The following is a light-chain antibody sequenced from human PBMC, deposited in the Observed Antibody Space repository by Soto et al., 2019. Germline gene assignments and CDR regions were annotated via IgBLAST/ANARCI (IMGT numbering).Light chain of an antibody. CDR3: QQYNSYSPYT. CDR2: KAS. Sequence: DIQMTQSPSTLSASVGDRVTITCRASQSISSWLAWYQQKPGKAPKLLIYKASSLESGVPSRFSRSGFGTEFTLTISSLQPDEFATYYCQQYNSYSPYTFGQGTKLEIK. CDR1: QSISSW. J-gene: IGKJ2*01. V-gene: IGKV1-5*03.